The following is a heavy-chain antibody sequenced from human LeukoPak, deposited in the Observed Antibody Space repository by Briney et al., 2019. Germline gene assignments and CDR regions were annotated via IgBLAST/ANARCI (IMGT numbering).Heavy chain of an antibody. Sequence: GGSLRLSCAASGFTFSSYEMNWVRQAPGKGLEWVSYISSSGSTIYYADSVKGRFTVSRDNTKNSLYLQMNSLRAEDTAVYYCAELGITMIGGVWGKGTTVTISS. CDR2: ISSSGSTI. J-gene: IGHJ6*04. D-gene: IGHD3-10*02. V-gene: IGHV3-48*03. CDR1: GFTFSSYE. CDR3: AELGITMIGGV.